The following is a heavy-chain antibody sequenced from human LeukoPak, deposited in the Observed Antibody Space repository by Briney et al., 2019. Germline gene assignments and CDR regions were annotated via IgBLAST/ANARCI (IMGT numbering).Heavy chain of an antibody. D-gene: IGHD6-19*01. V-gene: IGHV3-33*06. J-gene: IGHJ6*03. CDR3: AKEAVVMRSYYYYYYMDV. Sequence: GGSLRLSCAASGFTFSSYGMHWVRQAPGKGLEWVAVIWYDGSNKYYADSVKGRFTISRDNSKNTLYLQMNSLRAEDTAVYYCAKEAVVMRSYYYYYYMDVWGKGTTVTVSS. CDR2: IWYDGSNK. CDR1: GFTFSSYG.